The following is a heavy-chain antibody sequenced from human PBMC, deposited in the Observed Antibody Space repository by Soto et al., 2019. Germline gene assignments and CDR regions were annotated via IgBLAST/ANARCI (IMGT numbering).Heavy chain of an antibody. J-gene: IGHJ4*02. V-gene: IGHV3-23*01. D-gene: IGHD1-20*01. CDR1: GFNVGAFA. Sequence: EVQLLESGGDLVQPGGSLRLSCAASGFNVGAFAVNWVRQAPGKGLEWVSGISVSDAFIYYADSVMGRFSISRDASENILYLQMNSLRVDDTALYYCTRETVAGITGLDYWGPGTLVTVSS. CDR2: ISVSDAFI. CDR3: TRETVAGITGLDY.